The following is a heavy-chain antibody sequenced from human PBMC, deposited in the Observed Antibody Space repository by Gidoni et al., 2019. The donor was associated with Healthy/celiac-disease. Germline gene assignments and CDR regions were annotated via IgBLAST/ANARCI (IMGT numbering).Heavy chain of an antibody. D-gene: IGHD3-22*01. CDR2: ISGSGGST. CDR1: GFTFSSYA. CDR3: AKSMDYDSSGYYVFDY. V-gene: IGHV3-23*01. Sequence: EVQLLESGGGLVQPGGSLSLSCAASGFTFSSYAMSWVRQAPGKGLEWVAAISGSGGSTYYADSVKGRFTISRDNSKNTLYLQMNSLRAEDTAVYYCAKSMDYDSSGYYVFDYWGQGTLVTVSS. J-gene: IGHJ4*02.